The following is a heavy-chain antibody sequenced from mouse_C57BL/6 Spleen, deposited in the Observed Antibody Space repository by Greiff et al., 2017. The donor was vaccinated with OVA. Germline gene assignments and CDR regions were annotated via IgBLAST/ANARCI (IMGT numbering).Heavy chain of an antibody. D-gene: IGHD3-3*01. CDR2: ISYDGSN. CDR3: AGGGTWDY. CDR1: GYSITSGYY. Sequence: EVQLQQSGPGLVKPSQSLSLTCSVTGYSITSGYYWNWIRQFPGNKLEWMGYISYDGSNNYNPSLKNRISITRDTSKNQFFLKLNSVTTEDTATYYCAGGGTWDYWGQGTTLTVSS. J-gene: IGHJ2*01. V-gene: IGHV3-6*01.